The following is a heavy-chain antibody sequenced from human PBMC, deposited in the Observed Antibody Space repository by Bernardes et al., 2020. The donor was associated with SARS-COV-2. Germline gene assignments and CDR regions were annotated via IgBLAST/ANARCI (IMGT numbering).Heavy chain of an antibody. CDR3: ARDPSEYSSSYWFDP. CDR1: GFTFSSYG. D-gene: IGHD6-6*01. CDR2: IWYDGSNK. Sequence: GGSLRLSCAASGFTFSSYGMHWVRQAPGKGLEWVAVIWYDGSNKYYADSVKGRFTISRDNSKNTLYLQMNSLRAEDTAVYYCARDPSEYSSSYWFDPWGQGTLVTGSA. J-gene: IGHJ5*02. V-gene: IGHV3-33*01.